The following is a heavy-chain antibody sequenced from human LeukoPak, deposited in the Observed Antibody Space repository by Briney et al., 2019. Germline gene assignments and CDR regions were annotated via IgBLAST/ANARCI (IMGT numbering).Heavy chain of an antibody. CDR3: SKDFSRFGIRGVIESSAFDI. J-gene: IGHJ3*02. CDR1: GFTFSSYG. V-gene: IGHV3-30*02. Sequence: GGSLRLSCAASGFTFSSYGMHWVRPAPGEGVGGVAFIRYDGSNKYYADSVKGRFTIFRDNSKNTLYLQMNSLRAEDTAVYYCSKDFSRFGIRGVIESSAFDIWGQGTMVTVSS. CDR2: IRYDGSNK. D-gene: IGHD3-10*01.